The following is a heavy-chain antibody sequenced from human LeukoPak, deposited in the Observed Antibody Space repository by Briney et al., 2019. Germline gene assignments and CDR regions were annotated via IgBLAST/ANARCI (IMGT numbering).Heavy chain of an antibody. CDR2: IQYDDSEK. D-gene: IGHD1-7*01. CDR1: GFTLSFGTSG. Sequence: PGGSLRLSCAGSGFTLSFGTSGIHCVRPAPGKGLEWVAFIQYDDSEKSYADSVKGRCTTSRDNSKRTVYLQTNSLRVEDTAVYYCAREGGTVEIGEFDYWGLGTLVTVSS. CDR3: AREGGTVEIGEFDY. V-gene: IGHV3-30*02. J-gene: IGHJ4*02.